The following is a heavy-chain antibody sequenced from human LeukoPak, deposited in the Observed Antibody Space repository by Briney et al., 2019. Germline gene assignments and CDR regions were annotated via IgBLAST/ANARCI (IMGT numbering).Heavy chain of an antibody. J-gene: IGHJ4*02. CDR1: GGTFSSYA. Sequence: GASVKVSCKASGGTFSSYAISWVRQAPGQGLEWMGRIIPILGIANYAQKFQGRVTITADKSTSTAYMELSSLRSEDTAVYYCARAPDYGDYFDYWGQGTLVTVSS. CDR3: ARAPDYGDYFDY. CDR2: IIPILGIA. D-gene: IGHD4-17*01. V-gene: IGHV1-69*04.